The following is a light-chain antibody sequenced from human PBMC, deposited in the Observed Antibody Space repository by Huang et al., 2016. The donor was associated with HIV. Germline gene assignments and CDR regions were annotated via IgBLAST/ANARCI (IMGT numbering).Light chain of an antibody. V-gene: IGKV2-30*02. CDR2: NVS. J-gene: IGKJ4*01. CDR1: QSLAHRDGTTY. Sequence: DVVMTQSPLSLPVTPGQPASISCRSSQSLAHRDGTTYLSWYHQRPGQSPGRLIYNVSNRDSGVPDRFSGGGSGTDFTLQISSVEAEDIGVYYCLQGTHWPLTFGGGTKVEIK. CDR3: LQGTHWPLT.